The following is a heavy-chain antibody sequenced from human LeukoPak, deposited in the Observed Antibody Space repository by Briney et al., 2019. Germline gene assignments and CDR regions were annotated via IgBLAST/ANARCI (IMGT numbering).Heavy chain of an antibody. CDR1: GGSISSSSYY. D-gene: IGHD2-2*01. Sequence: SETLSLTCTVSGGSISSSSYYWGWIRQPPGKGLEWIGSIYYSGSTYYNPSLKSRVTISVDTSKNQFSLKLSSVTAADTAVYYCARGKGIQDCSSTSCRLNYYYYYMDVWGKGTTVTVSS. CDR2: IYYSGST. V-gene: IGHV4-39*07. CDR3: ARGKGIQDCSSTSCRLNYYYYYMDV. J-gene: IGHJ6*03.